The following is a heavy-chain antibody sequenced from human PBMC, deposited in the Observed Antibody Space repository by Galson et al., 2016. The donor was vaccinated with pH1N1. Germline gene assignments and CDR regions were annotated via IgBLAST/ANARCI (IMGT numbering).Heavy chain of an antibody. CDR2: IIGMFGTT. CDR1: GGTFSSYA. Sequence: SCKASGGTFSSYAVSCVRQAPGQGLEWVGGIIGMFGTTTYAQKLQGRVTITAEEVTSSSYMELTSLTSEDTAMYYCARSRGYSYGSYYFDNWGQGTLVTVSS. V-gene: IGHV1-69*01. J-gene: IGHJ4*02. D-gene: IGHD5-18*01. CDR3: ARSRGYSYGSYYFDN.